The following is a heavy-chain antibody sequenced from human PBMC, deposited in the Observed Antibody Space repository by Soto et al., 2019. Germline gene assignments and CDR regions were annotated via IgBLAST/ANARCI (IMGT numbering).Heavy chain of an antibody. V-gene: IGHV3-23*01. CDR3: AKAQYSGYAVSLNLDS. D-gene: IGHD5-12*01. J-gene: IGHJ4*02. CDR1: GFTFSTYA. Sequence: EVQLLESGGGLVQPGGSLRLSCAASGFTFSTYAMTWVRQAPGKGLEWVSGDTGSGGNTYYADSVKGRFTISRDKSKNTLYLQMISLRAEDTAVYYCAKAQYSGYAVSLNLDSWGQGALVTVSS. CDR2: DTGSGGNT.